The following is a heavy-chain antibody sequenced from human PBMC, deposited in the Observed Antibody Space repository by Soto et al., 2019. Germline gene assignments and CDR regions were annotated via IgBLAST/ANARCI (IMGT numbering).Heavy chain of an antibody. V-gene: IGHV4-30-4*08. CDR3: ARFCSGGSCYEGRSSLFDY. Sequence: SETLSLTCIVSGGSISIGDYYWSWIRQHPGKGLEWIGYIYYSGFTYYNPSLKSRVTISVDTSKNQFSLKLSSVTAADTAVYYCARFCSGGSCYEGRSSLFDYWGQGTLVTVSS. J-gene: IGHJ4*02. CDR2: IYYSGFT. D-gene: IGHD2-15*01. CDR1: GGSISIGDYY.